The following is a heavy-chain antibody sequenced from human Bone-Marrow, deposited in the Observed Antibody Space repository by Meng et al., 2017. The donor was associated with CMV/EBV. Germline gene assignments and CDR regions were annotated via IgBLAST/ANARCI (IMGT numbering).Heavy chain of an antibody. CDR1: GGSISSSNW. D-gene: IGHD5-12*01. Sequence: SETLSLTCAVSGGSISSSNWWSWVRQPPGKGLEWIGEIYHSGSTNYNPSLKSRVTISVGKSKNQFSLKLSSVTAADTAVYYCASRRGYSGYDRRGGWFDPWGQGTLVTVSS. J-gene: IGHJ5*02. V-gene: IGHV4-4*02. CDR3: ASRRGYSGYDRRGGWFDP. CDR2: IYHSGST.